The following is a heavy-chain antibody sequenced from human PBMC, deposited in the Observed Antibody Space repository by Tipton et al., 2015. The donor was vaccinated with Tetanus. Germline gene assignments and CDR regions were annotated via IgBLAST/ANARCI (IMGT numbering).Heavy chain of an antibody. D-gene: IGHD5-12*01. CDR2: IFHSGST. CDR1: SGSMSNNY. CDR3: ARADYNLARKGPFDS. V-gene: IGHV4-59*01. Sequence: TLSLTCTVSSGSMSNNYWSWIRRPPGKGLEWIAYIFHSGSTNYSPSLKSRVAISMDTSKNQISLKLSSVTAADTAVYYCARADYNLARKGPFDSWGQGTQVIVS. J-gene: IGHJ4*02.